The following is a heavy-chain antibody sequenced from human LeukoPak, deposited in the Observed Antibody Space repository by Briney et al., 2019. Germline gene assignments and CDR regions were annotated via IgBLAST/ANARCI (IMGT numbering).Heavy chain of an antibody. CDR2: IKSKSDGETT. V-gene: IGHV3-15*01. J-gene: IGHJ1*01. CDR3: ATEYCTSTSCYNYFQD. Sequence: PGGSLRLSCAASGFTFSNAWMNWVRQAPGKGLEWVCHIKSKSDGETTDNAAPVKGRFTISRDDSKNTLYLQMNSLKTEDTAVYHCATEYCTSTSCYNYFQDWGQGTLVTVAS. D-gene: IGHD2-2*02. CDR1: GFTFSNAW.